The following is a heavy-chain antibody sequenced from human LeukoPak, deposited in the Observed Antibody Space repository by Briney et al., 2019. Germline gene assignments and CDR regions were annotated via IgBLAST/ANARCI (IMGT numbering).Heavy chain of an antibody. CDR3: VRHSGGIVAPSDI. D-gene: IGHD5-12*01. V-gene: IGHV4-59*08. Sequence: SETLSLTCTVSGGSISSFYWTWIRQLPGKALEWIGFLYNTGSANYNPSLKSRVTISVDTSKNQFSLKLSSVTAADTAVYFCVRHSGGIVAPSDIWGQGTMVTVSS. J-gene: IGHJ3*02. CDR2: LYNTGSA. CDR1: GGSISSFY.